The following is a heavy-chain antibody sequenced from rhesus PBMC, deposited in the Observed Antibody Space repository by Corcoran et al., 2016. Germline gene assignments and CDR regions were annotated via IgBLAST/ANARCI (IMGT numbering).Heavy chain of an antibody. Sequence: QLQLQESGPGLVKPSETLSVTCAVSGGSISSSYWSWIRQAPGKGLGWIGCIYGSGSGTNYNPSLKSRVTLSVDTSKNQLSLKLSSVTTADTAVYYWARRLGGGYYFDYWGQGVLVTVSS. V-gene: IGHV4-169*01. CDR1: GGSISSSY. J-gene: IGHJ4*01. D-gene: IGHD6-31*01. CDR2: IYGSGSGT. CDR3: ARRLGGGYYFDY.